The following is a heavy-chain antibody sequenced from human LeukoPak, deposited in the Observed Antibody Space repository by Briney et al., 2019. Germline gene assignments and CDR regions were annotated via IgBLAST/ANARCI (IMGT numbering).Heavy chain of an antibody. CDR2: IKSKTDGGTT. D-gene: IGHD4-17*01. V-gene: IGHV3-15*01. CDR1: GFTFSNAW. CDR3: TTQARTTVTPRGDY. J-gene: IGHJ4*02. Sequence: GGSLRLSCAASGFTFSNAWMSWVRQAPGKGLEGVGRIKSKTDGGTTDYAAPVKGRFTISRDDSKNTLYLQMNSLKTEDTAVYYCTTQARTTVTPRGDYWGQGTLVTVSS.